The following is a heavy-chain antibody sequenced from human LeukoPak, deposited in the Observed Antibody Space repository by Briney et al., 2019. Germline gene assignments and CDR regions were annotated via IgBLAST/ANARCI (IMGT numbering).Heavy chain of an antibody. CDR2: IYPGDSDT. V-gene: IGHV5-51*01. D-gene: IGHD3-9*01. CDR3: ARATPYYDILTGYYPGWFDP. Sequence: GESPKISCKGSGYSFTSYWIGWVRQMPGKGLEWMGIIYPGDSDTRYSPSFQGQVTISADKSISTAYLQWSSLKASDTAVYYCARATPYYDILTGYYPGWFDPWGQGTLVTVSS. CDR1: GYSFTSYW. J-gene: IGHJ5*02.